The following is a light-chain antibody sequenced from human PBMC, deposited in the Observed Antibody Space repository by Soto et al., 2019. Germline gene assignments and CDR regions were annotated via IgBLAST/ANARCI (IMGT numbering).Light chain of an antibody. V-gene: IGKV1-5*03. CDR2: KAS. CDR1: QSISSR. Sequence: DIQMTQSPSTLSASVGDRVTITCRASQSISSRLAWYQQKPGKATKLLIYKASSLESGVPSRFSGSGSGTEFNLTISSLQPDDFATYYCQQYNSNPLTFGGGTKVEIK. CDR3: QQYNSNPLT. J-gene: IGKJ4*01.